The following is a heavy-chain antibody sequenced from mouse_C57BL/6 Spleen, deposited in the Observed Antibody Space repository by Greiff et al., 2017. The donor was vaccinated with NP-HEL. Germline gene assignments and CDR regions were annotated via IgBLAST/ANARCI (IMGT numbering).Heavy chain of an antibody. CDR1: GYTFTSYW. D-gene: IGHD2-1*01. CDR3: ARSGLLLWDY. V-gene: IGHV1-64*01. Sequence: QVQLQQSGAELVKPGASVKLSCKASGYTFTSYWMHWVKQRPGQGLEWIGMIHPNSGSTNYNEKFKSKATLTVDKSSSPAYMQLSSLTSEDSAVDYGARSGLLLWDYWGQGNTLTGAS. CDR2: IHPNSGST. J-gene: IGHJ2*01.